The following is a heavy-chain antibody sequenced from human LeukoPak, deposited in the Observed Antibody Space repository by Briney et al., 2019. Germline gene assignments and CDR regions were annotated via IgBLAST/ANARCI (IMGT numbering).Heavy chain of an antibody. Sequence: ASVKVSCKASGYTFTSYYMHWVRQAPGQGLEWMGIINPSGGSTSYAQKFQGRVTMTRDTSTSTVYMELSSLRSEDTAVYYCARMAVVVLAAKSSSNWFDPWGQGTLVTVSS. V-gene: IGHV1-46*01. J-gene: IGHJ5*02. CDR1: GYTFTSYY. CDR2: INPSGGST. D-gene: IGHD2-15*01. CDR3: ARMAVVVLAAKSSSNWFDP.